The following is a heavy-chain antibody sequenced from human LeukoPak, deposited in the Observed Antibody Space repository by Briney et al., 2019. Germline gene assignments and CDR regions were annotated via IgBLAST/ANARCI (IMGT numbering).Heavy chain of an antibody. CDR3: ARQTGVGLFILP. CDR1: GDSISTSNSY. CDR2: IYYSGTT. J-gene: IGHJ4*02. Sequence: SETLSLTCAVSGDSISTSNSYWGWIRPPPGKGLEWVVCIYYSGTTYNNPSLKSRVTISVDTSKNQFSLKLTSVTAADTAVYYCARQTGVGLFILPGGQGTLVTVSS. D-gene: IGHD3-3*01. V-gene: IGHV4-39*01.